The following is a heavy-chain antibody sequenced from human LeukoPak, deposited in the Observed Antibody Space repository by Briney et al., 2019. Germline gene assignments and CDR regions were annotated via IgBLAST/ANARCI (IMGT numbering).Heavy chain of an antibody. J-gene: IGHJ4*02. CDR2: IESSSSYT. Sequence: GGSLGLSCAASGFIFSDYYMSWIRQAPGKGLKWVSYIESSSSYTSYADSVKGRFTISRDNAKNSLYLQMNSLRAEDTAVYFCGRAANTATGTPTLAIDYWGQGTLVTVSS. CDR1: GFIFSDYY. D-gene: IGHD6-13*01. V-gene: IGHV3-11*05. CDR3: GRAANTATGTPTLAIDY.